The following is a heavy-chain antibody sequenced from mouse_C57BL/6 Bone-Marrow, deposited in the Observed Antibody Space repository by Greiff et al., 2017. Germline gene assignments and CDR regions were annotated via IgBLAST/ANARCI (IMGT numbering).Heavy chain of an antibody. CDR1: GFSFNSDCY. J-gene: IGHJ2*01. Sequence: EVQLVESGPSLVRPSQTLSLTCTVTGFSFNSDCYWIWIRQFPGNKLEYIGYTFYSGITYYNPSLESRTYITRDTSKNQFSLKLSSVTTEDTATYYCAREDYYGSPLDYWGQGTTLTVSS. V-gene: IGHV3-3*01. CDR2: TFYSGIT. D-gene: IGHD1-1*01. CDR3: AREDYYGSPLDY.